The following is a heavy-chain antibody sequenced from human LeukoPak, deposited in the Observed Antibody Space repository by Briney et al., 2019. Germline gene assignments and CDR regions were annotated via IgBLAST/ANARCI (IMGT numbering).Heavy chain of an antibody. J-gene: IGHJ4*02. CDR1: GFTFSNYA. V-gene: IGHV3-23*01. D-gene: IGHD3-22*01. Sequence: PGGSLRLSCVASGFTFSNYAMSWVRQATGKGLEWVSTISGRGSTNYADSVKGRFTISRDNSKNTLYVQMTSLRAEDTAIYYCAKDGGSTGYCFDYWGQGILVTVSS. CDR2: ISGRGST. CDR3: AKDGGSTGYCFDY.